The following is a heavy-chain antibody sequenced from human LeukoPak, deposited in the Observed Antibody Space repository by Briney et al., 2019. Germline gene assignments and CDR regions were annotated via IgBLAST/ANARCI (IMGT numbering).Heavy chain of an antibody. Sequence: HGESLKITCKGSGYSFTSYWIGWGRQMPGKGLEWMGIIYPGDSGTRYSPSFQGQVTISADKSISTAYLQWSRLKASDTAMYYCARLVEVAGRLDYWGQGTPVIVSS. D-gene: IGHD6-19*01. CDR2: IYPGDSGT. V-gene: IGHV5-51*01. J-gene: IGHJ4*02. CDR3: ARLVEVAGRLDY. CDR1: GYSFTSYW.